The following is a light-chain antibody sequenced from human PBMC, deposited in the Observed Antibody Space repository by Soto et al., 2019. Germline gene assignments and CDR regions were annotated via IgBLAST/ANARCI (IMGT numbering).Light chain of an antibody. CDR3: SSYTGSSHVV. CDR2: DVS. Sequence: QSVLTQPASVSGSPGQSITISCTGTSGDVGGYDYVSWYQQHPGKAPKLMIYDVSNRPSGVSNRFSGSKSGNTASLPISGLQAEDEADYYCSSYTGSSHVVFGGGTKLPVL. V-gene: IGLV2-14*01. J-gene: IGLJ2*01. CDR1: SGDVGGYDY.